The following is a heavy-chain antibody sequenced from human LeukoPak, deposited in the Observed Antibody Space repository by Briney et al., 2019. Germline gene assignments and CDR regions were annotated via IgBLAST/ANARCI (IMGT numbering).Heavy chain of an antibody. CDR2: INHGGST. J-gene: IGHJ6*03. Sequence: SETLSLTCSVSGGSISSSFYFWSWIRQPPGKGLEWIGEINHGGSTNYNPSLKSRVTISVDTSKNQFSLKLSSVTAADTAVYYCARQNGGSWNYYYYMDVWGKGTTVTVSS. V-gene: IGHV4-39*01. D-gene: IGHD1-26*01. CDR3: ARQNGGSWNYYYYMDV. CDR1: GGSISSSFYF.